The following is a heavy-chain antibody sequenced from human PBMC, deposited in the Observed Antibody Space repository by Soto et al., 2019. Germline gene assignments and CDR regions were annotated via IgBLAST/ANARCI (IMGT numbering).Heavy chain of an antibody. CDR1: GFTFSSYA. D-gene: IGHD6-6*01. V-gene: IGHV3-30-3*01. Sequence: GGSLRLSCAASGFTFSSYAMHWVRQAPCKGLEWVAVISYDGSNKYYADSVKGRFTISRDNSKNTLYLQMNSLRAEDTAVYYCARDKGLIAARSYYYYGMDVWGQGTTVTVPS. CDR2: ISYDGSNK. CDR3: ARDKGLIAARSYYYYGMDV. J-gene: IGHJ6*02.